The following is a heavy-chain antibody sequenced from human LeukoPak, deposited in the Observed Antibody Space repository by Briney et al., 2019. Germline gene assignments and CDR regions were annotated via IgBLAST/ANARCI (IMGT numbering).Heavy chain of an antibody. CDR2: IYSGGST. D-gene: IGHD1-26*01. Sequence: GGSLRLSCAASGFTFSSYGMHWVRQAPGKGLEWVSVIYSGGSTYYADSVKGRFTISRDNSKNTLYLQMNSLRAEDTAVYYCAREVVGATRYFDYWGQGTLVTVSS. J-gene: IGHJ4*02. V-gene: IGHV3-NL1*01. CDR3: AREVVGATRYFDY. CDR1: GFTFSSYG.